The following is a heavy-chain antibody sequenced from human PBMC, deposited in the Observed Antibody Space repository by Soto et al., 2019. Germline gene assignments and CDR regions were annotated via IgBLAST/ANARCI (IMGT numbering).Heavy chain of an antibody. CDR2: ISAYNGNT. D-gene: IGHD1-7*01. CDR3: ARDMAGTTGFILYYYYYGMDV. V-gene: IGHV1-18*04. J-gene: IGHJ6*02. CDR1: GYTFTSYG. Sequence: ASVKVSCKASGYTFTSYGISWVRQAPGQGLEWMGLISAYNGNTNYAQKLQGRVTMTTDTSTSTAYMELRSLRSYDTAVYYCARDMAGTTGFILYYYYYGMDVWGQGTTVTVSS.